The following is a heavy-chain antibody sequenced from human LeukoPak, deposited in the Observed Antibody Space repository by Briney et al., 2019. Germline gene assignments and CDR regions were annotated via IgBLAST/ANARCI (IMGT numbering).Heavy chain of an antibody. Sequence: GGSLRLSCAASGFTFSSYWMHWVRLAPGKGLVWGSLINTDGSSTSYADSVKGRFTISRDNAKNTLYLQMNSLRAEDTAVYYCARGSYDFWSGYYFSSDISPYYYYMDVSGKGTTVTVSS. CDR1: GFTFSSYW. J-gene: IGHJ6*03. CDR2: INTDGSST. CDR3: ARGSYDFWSGYYFSSDISPYYYYMDV. V-gene: IGHV3-74*01. D-gene: IGHD3-3*01.